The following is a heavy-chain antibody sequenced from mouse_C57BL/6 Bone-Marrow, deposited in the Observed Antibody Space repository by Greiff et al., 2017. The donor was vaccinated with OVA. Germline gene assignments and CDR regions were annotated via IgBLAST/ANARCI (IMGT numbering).Heavy chain of an antibody. Sequence: EVQLQQSGPGLVKPSQSLSLTCSVTGYSITSGYYWNWILQFPGNKLEWMGYISYDGSNNYNPSLKNRISITRDTSKNQFFLKLNSVTTEDTATYYCARAYDYPYAMDYWGQGTSVTVSS. CDR1: GYSITSGYY. CDR3: ARAYDYPYAMDY. V-gene: IGHV3-6*01. CDR2: ISYDGSN. D-gene: IGHD2-4*01. J-gene: IGHJ4*01.